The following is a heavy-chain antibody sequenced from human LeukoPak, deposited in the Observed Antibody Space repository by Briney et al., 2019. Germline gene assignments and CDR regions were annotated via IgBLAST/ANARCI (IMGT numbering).Heavy chain of an antibody. J-gene: IGHJ6*02. Sequence: PGGSLRLSCAASGFTFSSYGMHWVRQPPGKGLEWVAVIWYDGSNKYYADSVKGRFTISRDNSKNTLYLQMNSLRAEDTAVYYCATLMTEEYYYYGMDVWGQGTTVTVSS. CDR1: GFTFSSYG. CDR3: ATLMTEEYYYYGMDV. CDR2: IWYDGSNK. V-gene: IGHV3-33*01.